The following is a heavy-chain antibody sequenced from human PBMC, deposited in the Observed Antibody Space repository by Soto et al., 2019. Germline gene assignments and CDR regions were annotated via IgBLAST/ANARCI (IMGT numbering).Heavy chain of an antibody. V-gene: IGHV1-18*01. D-gene: IGHD3-3*01. CDR3: ARVRKVYPSPNTIFGAEFFDY. Sequence: ASVKVSCKASGYTFTSYGISWVRQAPGQGLEWMGWISAYNGNTNYAQKLQGRVTMTTDTSTSTAYMELRSLRSDDTAVYYCARVRKVYPSPNTIFGAEFFDYWGQETLVTVSS. CDR1: GYTFTSYG. CDR2: ISAYNGNT. J-gene: IGHJ4*02.